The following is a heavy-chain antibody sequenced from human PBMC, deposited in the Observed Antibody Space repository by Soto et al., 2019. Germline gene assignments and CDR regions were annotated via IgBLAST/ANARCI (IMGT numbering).Heavy chain of an antibody. Sequence: GSLRLSCSASGFTFSSYAMHWVRQAPGKGLEYVSAISSNGGSTYYADSVKGRFTISRDNSKNTLYLQMSSLRAEDTAVYYCVKLWFGELLAYYYYYGMDVWGQGTTVTVSS. CDR2: ISSNGGST. V-gene: IGHV3-64D*06. J-gene: IGHJ6*02. CDR1: GFTFSSYA. CDR3: VKLWFGELLAYYYYYGMDV. D-gene: IGHD3-10*01.